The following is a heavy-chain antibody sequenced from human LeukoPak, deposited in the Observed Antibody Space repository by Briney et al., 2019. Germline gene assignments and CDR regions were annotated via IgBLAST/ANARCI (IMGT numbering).Heavy chain of an antibody. CDR3: ARGGRNYYGSGRCIWFDP. CDR1: GGSISSSSYY. V-gene: IGHV4-39*01. Sequence: PSETLSLTCTVSGGSISSSSYYWGWIRQPPGKGLEWIGSIYYSGSTYYNPSLKSRVTISVDTSKNQFSLKLSSVTAADTAVYYCARGGRNYYGSGRCIWFDPWGQGTLVTVSS. D-gene: IGHD3-10*01. CDR2: IYYSGST. J-gene: IGHJ5*02.